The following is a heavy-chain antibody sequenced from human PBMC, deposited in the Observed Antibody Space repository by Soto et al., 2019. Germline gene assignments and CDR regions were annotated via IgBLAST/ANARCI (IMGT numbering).Heavy chain of an antibody. D-gene: IGHD3-22*01. CDR1: GFTFSSYA. V-gene: IGHV3-23*01. J-gene: IGHJ4*02. CDR2: ISGSGGST. Sequence: GGSLRLSCAASGFTFSSYAMSWVRQAPGKGLEWVSAISGSGGSTYYADSVKGRFTISRDNSKNTLYLQMNSLRAEDTAVYYCAKDRYYYDSSGHHFDYWGQGTLVTVSS. CDR3: AKDRYYYDSSGHHFDY.